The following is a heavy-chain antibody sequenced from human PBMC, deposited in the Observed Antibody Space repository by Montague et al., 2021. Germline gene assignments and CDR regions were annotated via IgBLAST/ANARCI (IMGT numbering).Heavy chain of an antibody. J-gene: IGHJ6*02. D-gene: IGHD3-16*01. V-gene: IGHV4-39*01. CDR2: MFYRGNT. CDR3: ARRCYGDPQTDPEPANCALDV. Sequence: SETLSLTCSVSGVSIGEKSFYWGWVRQAPRRGLEWIGHMFYRGNTYYNPSLQSRVSISVDTSKNQFSLTLTSVTASDTAVYYCARRCYGDPQTDPEPANCALDVWGQETSVTVSS. CDR1: GVSIGEKSFY.